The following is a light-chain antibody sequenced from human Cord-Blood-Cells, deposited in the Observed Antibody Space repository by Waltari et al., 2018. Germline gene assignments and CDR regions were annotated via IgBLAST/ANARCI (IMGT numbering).Light chain of an antibody. CDR2: SNN. CDR1: SSNIGSST. Sequence: QSVLTQPPSASGTPGQRVTLSCSGSSSNIGSSTVNWYQQLPGTAPKLLIYSNNQRPSGVPDRFSGSKSGTSASLAISGLQSEDEADYYCVAWDDSLNGLVFGGGTKLTVL. V-gene: IGLV1-44*01. CDR3: VAWDDSLNGLV. J-gene: IGLJ2*01.